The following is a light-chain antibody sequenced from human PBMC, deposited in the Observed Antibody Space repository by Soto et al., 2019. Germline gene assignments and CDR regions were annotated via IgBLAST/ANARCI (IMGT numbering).Light chain of an antibody. CDR3: QSYDSSLSGSVV. CDR2: GNS. J-gene: IGLJ2*01. CDR1: TSKMGAGYD. Sequence: QSALTQPPSVSGPPGQRATISSTGGTSKMGAGYDVHWYQQLPGTAPKLLIYGNSNRPSGVPDRFSGSKSGTSASLAITGLQAEDEADYYCQSYDSSLSGSVVFGGGTKLTVL. V-gene: IGLV1-40*01.